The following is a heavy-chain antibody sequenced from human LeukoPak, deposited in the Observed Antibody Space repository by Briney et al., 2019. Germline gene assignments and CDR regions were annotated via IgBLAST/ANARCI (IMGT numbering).Heavy chain of an antibody. CDR1: GYIFTSYW. V-gene: IGHV5-51*01. CDR2: IYPGDSDT. J-gene: IGHJ6*02. Sequence: GESLKISCKGSGYIFTSYWIGWVRQMPGKGLEWMGIIYPGDSDTRYSPSFQGQVTISADKSISTAYLQWSSLKASDTAMYYCARHVPSYSSSPGSIMDVWGQGTTVTVSS. CDR3: ARHVPSYSSSPGSIMDV. D-gene: IGHD6-13*01.